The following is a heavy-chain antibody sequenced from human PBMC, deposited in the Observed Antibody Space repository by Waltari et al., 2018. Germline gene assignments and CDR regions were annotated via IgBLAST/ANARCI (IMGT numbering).Heavy chain of an antibody. CDR1: GGSISDRSHY. Sequence: QLQLQESGPGLVKPSETLSLTCTVSGGSISDRSHYWGWTRQPAGKGLEWIGSIYYTGSTSYNPSLKSRVTISVDTSKNQFSLKLTSVTAADTAVYYCPRHGVIGTKIFDYWGQGTLVTVSS. CDR2: IYYTGST. CDR3: PRHGVIGTKIFDY. J-gene: IGHJ4*02. D-gene: IGHD2-21*01. V-gene: IGHV4-39*01.